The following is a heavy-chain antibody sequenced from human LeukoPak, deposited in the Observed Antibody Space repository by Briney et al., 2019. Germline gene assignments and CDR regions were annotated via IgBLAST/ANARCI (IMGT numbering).Heavy chain of an antibody. V-gene: IGHV4-34*01. J-gene: IGHJ6*03. CDR3: AREDGYNEVNYYYMDV. CDR2: INHSGST. CDR1: GGSFSGYY. D-gene: IGHD5-24*01. Sequence: SETLSLTCAVYGGSFSGYYWSWIRQPPGKGLEWIGEINHSGSTNYNPSLKSRVTISVDTSKNQFSLKLSSVTAADTAVYYCAREDGYNEVNYYYMDVWGKGTTVTVSS.